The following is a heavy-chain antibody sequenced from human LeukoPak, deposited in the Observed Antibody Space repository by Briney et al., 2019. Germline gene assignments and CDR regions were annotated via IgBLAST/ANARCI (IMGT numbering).Heavy chain of an antibody. CDR1: GYSISSGYY. D-gene: IGHD3-16*01. V-gene: IGHV4-38-2*02. J-gene: IGHJ4*02. Sequence: SETLSLTCAVSGYSISSGYYWGWIRQPPGKGLEWIGSVYHSGITYYNPSLKSRVTISVDTSKNQFSLELSSVTAADTAVYYCARDYVDDSKGYAYWGQGTLVTVSS. CDR2: VYHSGIT. CDR3: ARDYVDDSKGYAY.